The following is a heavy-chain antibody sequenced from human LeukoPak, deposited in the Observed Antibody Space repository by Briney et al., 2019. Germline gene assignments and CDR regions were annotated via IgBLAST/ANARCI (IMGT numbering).Heavy chain of an antibody. CDR3: ARHYGP. J-gene: IGHJ4*02. CDR2: IYYSGST. V-gene: IGHV4-39*01. D-gene: IGHD3-10*01. Sequence: PSETLSLTCTVSGGSISGSSYYWGWIRQPPGKGLEWIGSIYYSGSTYYNPSLKSRVTISVDTSKNQFSLKLNSVTATDPAVYYCARHYGPWGQETLVTVSS. CDR1: GGSISGSSYY.